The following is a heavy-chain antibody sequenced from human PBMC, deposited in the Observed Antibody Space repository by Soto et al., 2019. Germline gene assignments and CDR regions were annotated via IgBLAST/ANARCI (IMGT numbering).Heavy chain of an antibody. D-gene: IGHD3-10*01. CDR3: AKGGQSYDY. V-gene: IGHV3-23*01. Sequence: QAGGSLRLSCAASGFTFSTYAMSWVRQAPGKGLEWVSAISTSVGSTYYTDSVKGRFTISRDNSKNTLYLQMNSLRAEDTAVYYCAKGGQSYDYWGQGTLVTVSS. CDR2: ISTSVGST. CDR1: GFTFSTYA. J-gene: IGHJ4*02.